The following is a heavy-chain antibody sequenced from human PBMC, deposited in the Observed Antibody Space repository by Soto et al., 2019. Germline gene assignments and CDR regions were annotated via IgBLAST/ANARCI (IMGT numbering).Heavy chain of an antibody. V-gene: IGHV3-48*01. J-gene: IGHJ4*02. CDR3: ARELVATIEGLDY. D-gene: IGHD5-12*01. Sequence: GGSLRLSCAASGFTFSSYSMNWVRRAPGKGLEWVSYISSSSSTIYYADSVKGRFTISRDNAKNSLYLQMNSLRAEDTAVYYCARELVATIEGLDYWGQGTLVTVSS. CDR2: ISSSSSTI. CDR1: GFTFSSYS.